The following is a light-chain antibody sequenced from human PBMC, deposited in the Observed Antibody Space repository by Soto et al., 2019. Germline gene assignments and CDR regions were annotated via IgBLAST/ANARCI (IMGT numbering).Light chain of an antibody. V-gene: IGKV1-5*01. J-gene: IGKJ4*01. CDR3: QQYNRYSLT. CDR2: DAS. Sequence: GDRVTITCRASQSISSWLAWYQQKPGQAPKLLIYDASNLESGVPSRFSGSGSGTEFALTISGLQPDDFGSYYCQQYNRYSLTFGGGTKVDI. CDR1: QSISSW.